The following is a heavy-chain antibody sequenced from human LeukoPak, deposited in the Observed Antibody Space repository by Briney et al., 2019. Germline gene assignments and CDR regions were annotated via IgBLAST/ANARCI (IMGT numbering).Heavy chain of an antibody. V-gene: IGHV4-39*07. J-gene: IGHJ5*02. CDR2: IYYSGGT. D-gene: IGHD3-10*01. Sequence: PSETLSLTCTVSGGSISSSSYYWGWIRQPPGKGLEWIGRIYYSGGTYYNPSLKSRVTISVDTSKNQFSLKLSSVTAADTAVYYCARGGITMVRGVINNWFDPWGQGTLVTVSS. CDR1: GGSISSSSYY. CDR3: ARGGITMVRGVINNWFDP.